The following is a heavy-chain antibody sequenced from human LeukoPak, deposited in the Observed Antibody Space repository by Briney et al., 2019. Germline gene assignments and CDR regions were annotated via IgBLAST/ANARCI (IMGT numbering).Heavy chain of an antibody. CDR1: GITFINAW. V-gene: IGHV3-15*01. J-gene: IGHJ4*02. Sequence: GGSLRLSCAASGITFINAWMNWVRQAPGKGLEWVGRIKSRSDGGTTDYATPVKGRFTISRDDPKATVYLQMDSLKIEDTAVYSCTTLLTRVTTLPFASGGEEPLVTASS. CDR2: IKSRSDGGTT. D-gene: IGHD4-17*01. CDR3: TTLLTRVTTLPFAS.